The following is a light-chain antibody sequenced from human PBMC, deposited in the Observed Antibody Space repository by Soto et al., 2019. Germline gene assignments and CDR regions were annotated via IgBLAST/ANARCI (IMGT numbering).Light chain of an antibody. CDR1: QTILHSNGYTY. CDR2: LGS. CDR3: MQGLRPMYT. J-gene: IGKJ2*01. V-gene: IGKV2-28*01. Sequence: IALNQSPLSLSVTPGEPASISCRSSQTILHSNGYTYLNWYLQKPGQSPQLLIYLGSNRASWVPDRFSGSGSGTDFTLKINRVQAEDVGVFYCMQGLRPMYTFGQGTKLEIK.